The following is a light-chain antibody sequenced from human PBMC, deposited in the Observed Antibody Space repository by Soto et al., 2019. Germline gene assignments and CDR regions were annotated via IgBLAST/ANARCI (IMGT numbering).Light chain of an antibody. J-gene: IGKJ4*01. Sequence: DIVMTQSPDSLAVSLGERATINCKSSQSILYSSNDKNYLAWYQQKPGQPPKLLIYWASTRESGVPDRFSGSGSETDFPLTITSLQAEDVAVYYCQHYYSPPLTFGGGTKVEIK. CDR3: QHYYSPPLT. CDR2: WAS. CDR1: QSILYSSNDKNY. V-gene: IGKV4-1*01.